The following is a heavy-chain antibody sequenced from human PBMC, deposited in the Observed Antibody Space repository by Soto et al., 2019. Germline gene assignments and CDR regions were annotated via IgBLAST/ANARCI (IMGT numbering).Heavy chain of an antibody. J-gene: IGHJ6*02. V-gene: IGHV1-24*01. Sequence: ASVKVSCKVSGYTLTELSMHWVRQAPGKGLEWMGGFDPEDGETIYAQKFQGRVTMTEDTSTGAAYMELSSLRFEDTAVYYCATGGITMVRGVIIIGPEDGYYYYGMDVWGQGTTVTVSS. CDR1: GYTLTELS. CDR2: FDPEDGET. CDR3: ATGGITMVRGVIIIGPEDGYYYYGMDV. D-gene: IGHD3-10*01.